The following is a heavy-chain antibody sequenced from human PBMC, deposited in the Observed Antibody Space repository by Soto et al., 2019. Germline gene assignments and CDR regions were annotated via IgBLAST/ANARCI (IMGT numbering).Heavy chain of an antibody. CDR3: AREWTADDAFDI. CDR1: GFTFSSYG. CDR2: IWYDGSNK. D-gene: IGHD6-19*01. Sequence: QVQLVESGGGVVQPGRSLRLSCAASGFTFSSYGMHWVRQAPGKALEWVAVIWYDGSNKYYADSVKGRFTISRDNSKNTLYLQMNSLRAEDTAVYYCAREWTADDAFDIWGQGTMVTVSS. J-gene: IGHJ3*02. V-gene: IGHV3-33*01.